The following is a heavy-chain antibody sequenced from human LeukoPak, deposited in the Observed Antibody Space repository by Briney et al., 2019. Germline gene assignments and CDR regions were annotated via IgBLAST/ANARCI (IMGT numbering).Heavy chain of an antibody. Sequence: SETLSLTCTVSGGSISSGDYYWSWIRQPPGKGLEWIGYIYYSGSTYYNPSLKSRVTISVDTSKNQFSLKLSSVTAADTAVYYCARDVGPYDSSGVDYWGQGTLVTVSS. CDR2: IYYSGST. D-gene: IGHD3-22*01. CDR3: ARDVGPYDSSGVDY. CDR1: GGSISSGDYY. V-gene: IGHV4-30-4*01. J-gene: IGHJ4*02.